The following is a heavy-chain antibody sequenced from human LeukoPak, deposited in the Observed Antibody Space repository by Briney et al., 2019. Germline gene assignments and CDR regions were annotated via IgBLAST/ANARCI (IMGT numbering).Heavy chain of an antibody. CDR2: IKQDGSEK. CDR1: GFTFSSYW. Sequence: GGSLRLSCAASGFTFSSYWMTWVRQAPGKGLEWVAHIKQDGSEKYYVDSVKGRFTISRDNAKNTLYLQMNSLRAEDTAVYYCAGHARDYDFWSGYYFDYWGQGTLVTVSS. D-gene: IGHD3-3*01. V-gene: IGHV3-7*01. J-gene: IGHJ4*02. CDR3: AGHARDYDFWSGYYFDY.